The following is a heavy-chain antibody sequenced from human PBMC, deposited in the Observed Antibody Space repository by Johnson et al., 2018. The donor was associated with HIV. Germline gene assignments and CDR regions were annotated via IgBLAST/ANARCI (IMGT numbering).Heavy chain of an antibody. J-gene: IGHJ3*02. CDR3: ARDLARRGGAAFDI. Sequence: QMLLVESGGGVVRPGRSLSLSCTASGFTFSTYAMHWVRQAPGKGLEWVAIISDDVNNKYYADSVKGRFTISRDNSKNTLYLQMNSLRAEDTAVYYCARDLARRGGAAFDIWGQGTMVTVSS. CDR2: ISDDVNNK. V-gene: IGHV3-30*04. CDR1: GFTFSTYA. D-gene: IGHD1-26*01.